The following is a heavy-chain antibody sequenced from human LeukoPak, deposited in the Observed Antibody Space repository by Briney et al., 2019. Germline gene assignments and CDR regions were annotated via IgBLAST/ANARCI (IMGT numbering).Heavy chain of an antibody. D-gene: IGHD3-10*01. V-gene: IGHV4-59*01. CDR2: IYYSGST. CDR3: ARGVIWFGSRAFDI. J-gene: IGHJ3*02. Sequence: PSETLSLTCTVSGGSFSTSYWSWIRQFPGKGLEWIGYIYYSGSTNYNPSLQSRVTISVDTSKNQFSLKLSSVTAADTAVYYCARGVIWFGSRAFDIWGQGTMVTVSS. CDR1: GGSFSTSY.